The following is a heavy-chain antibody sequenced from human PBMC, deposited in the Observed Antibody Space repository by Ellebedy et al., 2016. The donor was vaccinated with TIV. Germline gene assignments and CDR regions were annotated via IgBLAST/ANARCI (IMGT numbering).Heavy chain of an antibody. D-gene: IGHD3-16*01. J-gene: IGHJ4*02. CDR3: ARDRGLALDY. CDR2: ISSSSSYI. V-gene: IGHV3-21*01. CDR1: GFTFSSYS. Sequence: GGSLRLXXAASGFTFSSYSMNWVRQAPGKGLEWVSSISSSSSYIYYADSVRGRFTISRDNAKNSLYLQMNSLRAEDTAVYYCARDRGLALDYWGQGTLVTVSS.